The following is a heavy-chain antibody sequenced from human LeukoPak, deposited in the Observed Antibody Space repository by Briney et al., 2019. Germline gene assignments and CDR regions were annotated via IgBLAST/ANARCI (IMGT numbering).Heavy chain of an antibody. Sequence: GGSLRLSCAASGLTVSSNHMNWVRQLPGKGLEWVSIIYSSGSTYYADSVKGRFTISRDNSKNTLYLQVNSLRAEDTAVYYCAKTYNNGFDPWGQGTLVTVSS. J-gene: IGHJ5*02. V-gene: IGHV3-53*01. CDR3: AKTYNNGFDP. D-gene: IGHD1-14*01. CDR2: IYSSGST. CDR1: GLTVSSNH.